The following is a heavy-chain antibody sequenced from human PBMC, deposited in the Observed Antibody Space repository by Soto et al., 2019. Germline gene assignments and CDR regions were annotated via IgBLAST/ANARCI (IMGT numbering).Heavy chain of an antibody. CDR1: GGTFSSYA. CDR3: ARGVDSSGWYEKPLAYYYYGMDV. D-gene: IGHD6-19*01. J-gene: IGHJ6*02. Sequence: QVQLVQSGAEVKKPGSSVKVSCKASGGTFSSYAISWVRQAPGQGREWMGGIIPSFGTANYAQKFHGRVTMTADESPTTAYTELSSLRSEDTAVYYCARGVDSSGWYEKPLAYYYYGMDVWGQGTTVTVSS. V-gene: IGHV1-69*01. CDR2: IIPSFGTA.